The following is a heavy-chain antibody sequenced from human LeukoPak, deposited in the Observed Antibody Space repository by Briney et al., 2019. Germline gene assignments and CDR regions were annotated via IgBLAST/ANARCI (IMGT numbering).Heavy chain of an antibody. D-gene: IGHD4-23*01. CDR1: GYSISSGYY. CDR3: ARHEGGNPKRGKYYYYYMDV. V-gene: IGHV4-38-2*02. CDR2: IYYSGST. J-gene: IGHJ6*03. Sequence: MSSETLSLTCTVSGYSISSGYYWGWIRQPPGKGLEWIGRIYYSGSTYYNPSLKSRVTISVDTSKNQFSLKLSSVTAADTAVYYCARHEGGNPKRGKYYYYYMDVWGKGTTVTISS.